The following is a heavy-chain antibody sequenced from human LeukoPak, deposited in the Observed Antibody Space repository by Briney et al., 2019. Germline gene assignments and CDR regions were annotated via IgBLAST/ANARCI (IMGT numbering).Heavy chain of an antibody. J-gene: IGHJ6*03. CDR3: AREVADSGYDLYYYYYYMDV. D-gene: IGHD5-12*01. V-gene: IGHV3-66*01. Sequence: GGSLRLSCAASEFIVSINYMTWVRQAPGKGLEWVSLIYSRGDTKYADSVKGRFTISRDNSKNTLYLQMNSLRAEDTAVYYCAREVADSGYDLYYYYYYMDVWGKGTTVTISS. CDR2: IYSRGDT. CDR1: EFIVSINY.